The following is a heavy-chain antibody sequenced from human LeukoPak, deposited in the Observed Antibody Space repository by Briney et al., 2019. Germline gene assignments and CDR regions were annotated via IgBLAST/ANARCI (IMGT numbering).Heavy chain of an antibody. D-gene: IGHD5-18*01. J-gene: IGHJ4*02. V-gene: IGHV3-49*04. Sequence: PGGSLRLSCAASGFTSDDYAMHWVRQAPGKGLEWVAFIRSKAYIATTKYAASVKGRFTISRDDSKSIAYLQMNSLKTEDTVVYYCTRGPGYTYGSQYYFDYWGQGTLVTVSS. CDR2: IRSKAYIATT. CDR3: TRGPGYTYGSQYYFDY. CDR1: GFTSDDYA.